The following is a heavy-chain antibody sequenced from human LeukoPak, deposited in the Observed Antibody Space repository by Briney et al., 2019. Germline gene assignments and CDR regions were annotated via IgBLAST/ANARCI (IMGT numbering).Heavy chain of an antibody. CDR2: IIPIFGTT. J-gene: IGHJ4*02. CDR3: ARDPRPGTTNFDY. Sequence: SVKVSCKASGGTFSSYAISWVRQAPGQGLEWMGGIIPIFGTTNYAQKFQGRVTITADESTSTAYMELSSLRSEDTAVYYCARDPRPGTTNFDYWGQGTLVTVSS. CDR1: GGTFSSYA. V-gene: IGHV1-69*13. D-gene: IGHD1-7*01.